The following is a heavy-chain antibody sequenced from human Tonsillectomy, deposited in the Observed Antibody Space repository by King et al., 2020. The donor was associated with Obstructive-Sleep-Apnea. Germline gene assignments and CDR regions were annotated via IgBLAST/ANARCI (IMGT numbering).Heavy chain of an antibody. J-gene: IGHJ3*01. D-gene: IGHD4-17*01. CDR3: ARGAHMTTLPADAFDL. V-gene: IGHV5-51*01. Sequence: VQLVESGAEVKKPGESLKISCKGSGYSFTSYWIGWVRQMPGKGLEWMGIIYPGDSDTRYSPSFQGQVTISADESISTAYLQWSSLKASDTAMYYCARGAHMTTLPADAFDLWAPGTIVPVSS. CDR2: IYPGDSDT. CDR1: GYSFTSYW.